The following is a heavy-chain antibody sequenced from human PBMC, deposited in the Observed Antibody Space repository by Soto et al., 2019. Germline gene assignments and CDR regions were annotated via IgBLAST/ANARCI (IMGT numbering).Heavy chain of an antibody. Sequence: EVQLLESGGDLVQPGESLRLSCAASGFPFSSYAMGWVRQAPGKGLEWVSTISGSSTGTYYADSMKGRFTISRDNSEKIVYLHMNSLRVDDTAIYYCAKDLGYDYGDYGGSFDYWGQGTQVTVSS. CDR3: AKDLGYDYGDYGGSFDY. D-gene: IGHD4-17*01. V-gene: IGHV3-23*01. J-gene: IGHJ4*01. CDR1: GFPFSSYA. CDR2: ISGSSTGT.